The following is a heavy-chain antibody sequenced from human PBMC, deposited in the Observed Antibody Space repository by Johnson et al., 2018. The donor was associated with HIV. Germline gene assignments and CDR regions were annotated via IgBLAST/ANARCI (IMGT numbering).Heavy chain of an antibody. Sequence: QMQLVESGGGLVHPGGSLRLSCAASGFTVSTNYMSWVRQAPGKGLEWVAVISYDGSNKYYADSVKGRFTISRDNAKNSLYLQMNSLRAEDTAVYYCASPKTPTRVVRGAFDIWGQGTMVTVSS. CDR3: ASPKTPTRVVRGAFDI. V-gene: IGHV3-30-3*01. CDR2: ISYDGSNK. J-gene: IGHJ3*02. D-gene: IGHD3-10*01. CDR1: GFTVSTNY.